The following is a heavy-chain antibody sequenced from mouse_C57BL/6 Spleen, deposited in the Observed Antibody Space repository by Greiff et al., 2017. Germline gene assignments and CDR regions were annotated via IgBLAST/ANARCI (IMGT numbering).Heavy chain of an antibody. D-gene: IGHD2-4*01. V-gene: IGHV5-17*01. J-gene: IGHJ2*01. CDR3: ARPGDYDREDY. Sequence: EVQLVESGGGLVKPGGSLKLSCAASGFTFSDYGMHWVRQAPEKGLEWVAYISSGSSTIYYADTVKGRFTISRDNAKNTLFLQMTSLRSEDTARDYCARPGDYDREDYWGQGTTLTVSS. CDR2: ISSGSSTI. CDR1: GFTFSDYG.